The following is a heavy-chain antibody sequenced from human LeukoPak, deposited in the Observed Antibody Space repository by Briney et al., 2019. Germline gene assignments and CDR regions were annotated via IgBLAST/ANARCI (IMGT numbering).Heavy chain of an antibody. Sequence: SETLSLTCTVSGGSISSYYWSWIRQHPGKGLEWIGYIYYSGSTYYNPSLKSRVTISVDTSKNQFSLKLSSVTAADTAVYYCARVGIQKLYGMDVWGQGTTVTVSS. V-gene: IGHV4-59*06. D-gene: IGHD5-18*01. CDR3: ARVGIQKLYGMDV. CDR2: IYYSGST. CDR1: GGSISSYY. J-gene: IGHJ6*02.